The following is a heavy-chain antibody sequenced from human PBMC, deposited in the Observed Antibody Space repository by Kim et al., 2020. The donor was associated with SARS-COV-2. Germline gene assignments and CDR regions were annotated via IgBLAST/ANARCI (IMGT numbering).Heavy chain of an antibody. CDR2: IYTSGST. V-gene: IGHV4-4*07. CDR3: ARMVRGVTWAYNWFDP. J-gene: IGHJ5*02. CDR1: GGSISSYY. Sequence: SETLSLTCTVSGGSISSYYWSWIRQPAGKGLEWIGRIYTSGSTNYNPSLKSRVTMSVDTSKNQFSLKLSSVTAADTAVYYCARMVRGVTWAYNWFDPWGQGTLVTVSS. D-gene: IGHD3-10*01.